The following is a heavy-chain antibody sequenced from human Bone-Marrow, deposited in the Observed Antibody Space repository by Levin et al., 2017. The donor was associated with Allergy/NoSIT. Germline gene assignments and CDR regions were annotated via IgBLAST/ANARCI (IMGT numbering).Heavy chain of an antibody. D-gene: IGHD2-15*01. CDR3: VSSVCSAGGSFYSCYVYFHY. CDR2: IRSKANSYST. Sequence: GGSLRLSCAASGFNFSDHYMDWVRQAPGKGLEWVGRIRSKANSYSTEYAASVRGRFTISRDDSKNSLYLQMNSLKIEDTTVYYCVSSVCSAGGSFYSCYVYFHYWGQGTLLTVSS. CDR1: GFNFSDHY. J-gene: IGHJ4*02. V-gene: IGHV3-72*01.